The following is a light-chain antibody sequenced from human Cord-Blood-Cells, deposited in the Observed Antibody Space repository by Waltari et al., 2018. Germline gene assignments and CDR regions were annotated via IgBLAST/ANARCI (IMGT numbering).Light chain of an antibody. J-gene: IGLJ2*01. CDR2: DRS. Sequence: QSALTQPASVCGSSGQSITIYCTETSRDVGCYNLSSWYQQHPAKNPKLMIYDRSKRPSWVSTRYSGTKYGNTASLTIAGLQPEDEADSSCCSYTVSSTCVFGGGTKLPV. CDR3: CSYTVSSTCV. V-gene: IGLV2-23*01. CDR1: SRDVGCYNL.